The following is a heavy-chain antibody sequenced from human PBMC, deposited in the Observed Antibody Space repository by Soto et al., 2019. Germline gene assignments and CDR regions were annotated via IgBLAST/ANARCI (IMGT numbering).Heavy chain of an antibody. D-gene: IGHD3-10*01. CDR3: ARDYYGSGSYRGWFDP. CDR1: GGTFSSYA. J-gene: IGHJ5*02. Sequence: SVKVSCKASGGTFSSYAISWVRQAPGQGLEWMGGIIPIFGTANYAQKFQGRVTITADESTSTAYMELSSLRSEDTAVYYCARDYYGSGSYRGWFDPWGQGIQVTVSS. CDR2: IIPIFGTA. V-gene: IGHV1-69*13.